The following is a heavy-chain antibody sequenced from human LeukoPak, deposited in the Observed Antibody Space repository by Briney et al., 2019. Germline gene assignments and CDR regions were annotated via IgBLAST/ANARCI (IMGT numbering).Heavy chain of an antibody. J-gene: IGHJ2*01. Sequence: PGGSLGLSCAASGFTFDDYAMHWVRQAPGKGLEWVSGISYNSDTIAYADSVKGRFTISRDNAKNSLYLQMNSLRAEDTALYYCAKDYCGGDCYSGWYFDLWGRGTLVTVSS. CDR2: ISYNSDTI. D-gene: IGHD2-21*02. CDR1: GFTFDDYA. V-gene: IGHV3-9*01. CDR3: AKDYCGGDCYSGWYFDL.